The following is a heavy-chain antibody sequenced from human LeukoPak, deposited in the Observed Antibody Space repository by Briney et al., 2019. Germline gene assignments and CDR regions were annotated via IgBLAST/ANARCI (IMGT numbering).Heavy chain of an antibody. D-gene: IGHD6-19*01. Sequence: GGSLRLSCAASGFAFSDYYMTWIRQAPGKGLEWVSYISSGSTYTNYGDAVKGRFIISRDNAKNSLYLQMNSLRAEDTAVYYCARVSSSSTNYFDSWGQGTLVTVSP. CDR1: GFAFSDYY. CDR2: ISSGSTYT. CDR3: ARVSSSSTNYFDS. V-gene: IGHV3-11*06. J-gene: IGHJ4*02.